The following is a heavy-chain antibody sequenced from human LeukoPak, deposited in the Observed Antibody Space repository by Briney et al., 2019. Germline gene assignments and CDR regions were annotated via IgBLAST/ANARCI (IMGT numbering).Heavy chain of an antibody. CDR3: ARLRGSYYQLGLDY. V-gene: IGHV1-18*01. CDR1: GYTFTSYG. Sequence: GASVKVSCKASGYTFTSYGISWVRQAPGHGLEWMGWISAYNGNTNYAQKLQGRVTMTTDTSTSTAYMELRSLRSDDTAVYYCARLRGSYYQLGLDYWGQGTLVTVSS. CDR2: ISAYNGNT. D-gene: IGHD1-26*01. J-gene: IGHJ4*02.